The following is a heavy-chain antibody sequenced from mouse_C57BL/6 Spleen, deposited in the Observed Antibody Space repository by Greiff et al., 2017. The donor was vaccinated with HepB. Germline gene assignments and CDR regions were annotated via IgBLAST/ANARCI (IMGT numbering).Heavy chain of an antibody. Sequence: VQLQQSGAELVRPGASVKLSCTASGFNIKDYYMHWVKQRPEQGLEWIGRIDPEDGDTEYAPKFQGKATMTADTSSNTAYLQLSSLTSEDTAVYYCTTGELLGGYYFDYWGQGTTLTVSS. D-gene: IGHD3-3*01. V-gene: IGHV14-1*01. CDR1: GFNIKDYY. CDR2: IDPEDGDT. CDR3: TTGELLGGYYFDY. J-gene: IGHJ2*01.